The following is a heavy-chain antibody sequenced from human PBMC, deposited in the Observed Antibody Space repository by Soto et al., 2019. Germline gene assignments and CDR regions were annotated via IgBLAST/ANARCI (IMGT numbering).Heavy chain of an antibody. CDR1: GFSFSGYW. V-gene: IGHV3-74*01. D-gene: IGHD5-18*01. CDR2: INGDGSST. J-gene: IGHJ4*02. Sequence: EVQLVESGGGLVQPGGSLRLSCATSGFSFSGYWIHWVRQAPGKGLVWVSHINGDGSSTNYADAVKGRFTISRDYAKNTLYLQMNSLRVEDTAVYYCARGGAYIYGPQYDWGQGTLVTVSS. CDR3: ARGGAYIYGPQYD.